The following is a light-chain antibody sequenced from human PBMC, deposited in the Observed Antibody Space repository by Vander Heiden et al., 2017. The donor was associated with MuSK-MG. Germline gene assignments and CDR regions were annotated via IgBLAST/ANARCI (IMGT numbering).Light chain of an antibody. Sequence: QSALTQPASVPGSPGQSITISCAGSSSDIGSYDLVSWYQQHPGKVPKLIIYEGSKRPSGVSNRFSGSKSGNTASLTISGLQAEDEADYYCCSYAGSVLFGGGTKLTVL. CDR1: SSDIGSYDL. CDR2: EGS. CDR3: CSYAGSVL. J-gene: IGLJ2*01. V-gene: IGLV2-23*01.